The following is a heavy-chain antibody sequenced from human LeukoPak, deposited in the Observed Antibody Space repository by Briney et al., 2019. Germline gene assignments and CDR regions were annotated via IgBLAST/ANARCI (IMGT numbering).Heavy chain of an antibody. CDR1: GGSISSGGYS. D-gene: IGHD2-21*02. CDR3: ARGAPARDHFAY. CDR2: IYHSGST. V-gene: IGHV4-30-2*01. J-gene: IGHJ4*02. Sequence: ASETLSLTCAVSGGSISSGGYSWSWIRQPPGKGPEWIGYIYHSGSTYYNPSLKSRVTISVDRSKNQFSLKLSSVTAADTAVYYCARGAPARDHFAYWGQGTLVTVSS.